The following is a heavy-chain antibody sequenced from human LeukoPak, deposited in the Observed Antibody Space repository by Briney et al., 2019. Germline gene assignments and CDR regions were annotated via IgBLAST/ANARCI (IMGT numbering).Heavy chain of an antibody. D-gene: IGHD6-6*01. V-gene: IGHV4-59*08. Sequence: SGTLSLTCTVSGGSISSYYWSWIRQRPGKGLEWSGYIYYSGSTNYNPSLKSRVTISVDTSKNQFSLKLSSVTAADTAVYYCARHSARLDWFDPWGQGTLVTVSS. CDR1: GGSISSYY. J-gene: IGHJ5*02. CDR2: IYYSGST. CDR3: ARHSARLDWFDP.